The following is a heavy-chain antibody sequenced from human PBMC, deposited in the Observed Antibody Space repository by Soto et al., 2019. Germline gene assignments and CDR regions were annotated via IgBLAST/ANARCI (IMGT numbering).Heavy chain of an antibody. J-gene: IGHJ4*02. CDR2: INHSGGT. D-gene: IGHD2-8*02. Sequence: SETLSVTCAVYCGSFSGYYWTWIRQPPGTGLEWIGEINHSGGTNYNPSLKSRVTISVDTSKNQFSLKLTSVTAADTAVYYCARDKITGLFDYWGQGTLVTVSS. CDR3: ARDKITGLFDY. CDR1: CGSFSGYY. V-gene: IGHV4-34*01.